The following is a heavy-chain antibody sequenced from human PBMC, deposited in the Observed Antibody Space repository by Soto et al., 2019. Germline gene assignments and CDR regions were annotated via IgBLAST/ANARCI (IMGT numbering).Heavy chain of an antibody. CDR1: GFNFEDYS. V-gene: IGHV3-43*01. J-gene: IGHJ4*02. D-gene: IGHD1-20*01. Sequence: RLSCAASGFNFEDYSMHWVRQAPGKGLDWVSLINFDGSNTNYADSVKGRFTISRDNSKNSLYLQMNSLSTEDTGLYFCAKVCTQYSWNGGHDSWGQATPETVS. CDR2: INFDGSNT. CDR3: AKVCTQYSWNGGHDS.